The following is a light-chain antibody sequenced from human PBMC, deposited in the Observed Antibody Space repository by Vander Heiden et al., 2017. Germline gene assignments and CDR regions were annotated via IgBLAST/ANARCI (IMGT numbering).Light chain of an antibody. CDR1: QDTGGD. J-gene: IGKJ1*01. CDR3: QQSSSSPQT. V-gene: IGKV1-39*01. Sequence: DIQLTPPPSYLSASFGDRVIISCRASQDTGGDLNWDHQKPGQAPNILVYGASNLQSGVPSRFSGSGSGTHFTLTISSLQSEDYGTYFCQQSSSSPQTFGQGTVLEIK. CDR2: GAS.